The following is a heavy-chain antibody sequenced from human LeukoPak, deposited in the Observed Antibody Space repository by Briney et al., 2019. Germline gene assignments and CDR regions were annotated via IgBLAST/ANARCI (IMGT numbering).Heavy chain of an antibody. J-gene: IGHJ4*02. V-gene: IGHV4-59*01. D-gene: IGHD2/OR15-2a*01. CDR3: ARVHYSFYTYFDY. CDR2: IYYSGST. CDR1: GGSISSYY. Sequence: SETLSLTRTVSGGSISSYYWSWIRQPPGKGLEWIGYIYYSGSTNYNPSLKSRVTISVDASKNQFSLKLSSVTAADTAVYYCARVHYSFYTYFDYWGQGTLVTVSS.